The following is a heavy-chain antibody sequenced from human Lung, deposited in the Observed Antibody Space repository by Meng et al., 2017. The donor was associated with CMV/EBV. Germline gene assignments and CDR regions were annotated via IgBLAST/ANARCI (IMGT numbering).Heavy chain of an antibody. CDR1: GDSITIYY. CDR3: ARDFGSSWYPNWFDP. V-gene: IGHV4-4*07. J-gene: IGHJ5*02. D-gene: IGHD6-13*01. CDR2: ISASGNT. Sequence: QREEWRPGVGTPSETLAPTGTFFGDSITIYYWCWIRQPAGRGLEWIGRISASGNTRYNPSLKSRVTMSVDTSKNQFSLKLSSVTAADTAVYYCARDFGSSWYPNWFDPWGQGTLVTVSS.